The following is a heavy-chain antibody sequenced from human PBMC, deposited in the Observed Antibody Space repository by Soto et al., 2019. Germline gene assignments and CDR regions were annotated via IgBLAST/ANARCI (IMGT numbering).Heavy chain of an antibody. V-gene: IGHV3-48*01. CDR3: ARSQRITICGVVYPEPYYMDV. CDR2: ISSSSSTI. Sequence: PGGSLRLSCAASGFTFSSYSMNWVRQAPGKGLEWVSYISSSSSTIYYADSVKGRFTISRDNAKNSLYLQMNSLRAEDTAVYYCARSQRITICGVVYPEPYYMDVWGKGTTVTVSS. D-gene: IGHD3-3*01. CDR1: GFTFSSYS. J-gene: IGHJ6*03.